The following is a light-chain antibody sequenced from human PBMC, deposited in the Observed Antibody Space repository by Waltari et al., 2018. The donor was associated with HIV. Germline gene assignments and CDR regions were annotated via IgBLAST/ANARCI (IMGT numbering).Light chain of an antibody. CDR3: QQSHTTPWT. Sequence: DIQMTQSPSSLSASVGDRVVVTCRTSQSITTYLNWYHQKPGKAPELLIYAASTLQSGVPSRFSGSGSGTEFTLTINNLQPEDFATYYCQQSHTTPWTFGQGTRLEIK. CDR1: QSITTY. V-gene: IGKV1-39*01. CDR2: AAS. J-gene: IGKJ5*01.